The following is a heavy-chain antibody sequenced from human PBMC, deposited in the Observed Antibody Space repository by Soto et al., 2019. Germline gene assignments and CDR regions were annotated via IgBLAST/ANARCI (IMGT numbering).Heavy chain of an antibody. CDR1: GFTFSSYS. Sequence: EVQLLESGGGLVQPGGSLRLSCAASGFTFSSYSMNWVRQAPGKGLEWVSYISSSSSTIYYADSVKGRFTISRDNAKNSLYLQMSSLRDEDTAVYYCAREGGNLNWFDPWGQGALFTVSS. D-gene: IGHD1-26*01. CDR3: AREGGNLNWFDP. J-gene: IGHJ5*02. CDR2: ISSSSSTI. V-gene: IGHV3-48*02.